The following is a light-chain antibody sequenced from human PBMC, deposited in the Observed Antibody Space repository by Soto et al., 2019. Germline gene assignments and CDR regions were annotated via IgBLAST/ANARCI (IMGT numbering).Light chain of an antibody. J-gene: IGLJ3*02. CDR2: EVI. CDR1: STDVGSYNL. V-gene: IGLV2-23*02. Sequence: QSVLTQPASVSGSPGQSITISCTGTSTDVGSYNLVSWYQQHPGKAPKLMIFEVIKRPSGVSNRFSGSKSGNTASLTISGLQAEDEADYYCCSYAGSDTWVFGGGTQLTVL. CDR3: CSYAGSDTWV.